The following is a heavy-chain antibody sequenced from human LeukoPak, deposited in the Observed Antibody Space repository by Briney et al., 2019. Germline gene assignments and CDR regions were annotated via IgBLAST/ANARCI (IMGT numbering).Heavy chain of an antibody. D-gene: IGHD6-13*01. J-gene: IGHJ4*02. V-gene: IGHV4-4*07. Sequence: NPSETLSLTCTVSGGSISSYYWSWIRQPAGKGLEWIGRIYTSGSTNYNPSLKSRVTMSVDTSKNQFSLKLSSVTAADTAVYYCARPIAAAGGYYFDYWGQGTLVTVSS. CDR2: IYTSGST. CDR1: GGSISSYY. CDR3: ARPIAAAGGYYFDY.